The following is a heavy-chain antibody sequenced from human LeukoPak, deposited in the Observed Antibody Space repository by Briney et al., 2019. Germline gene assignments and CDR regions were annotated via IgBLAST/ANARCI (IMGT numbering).Heavy chain of an antibody. CDR3: ARDRSDAFDI. CDR1: GGSISSYY. J-gene: IGHJ3*02. V-gene: IGHV4-59*01. Sequence: SGTLSLTCTVSGGSISSYYWSWIRQPPGKGLEWIGYIYYSGSTNYNPSLKSRVTISVDTSKNQFSLKLSSVTAADTAVYYCARDRSDAFDIWGQGTMVTVSS. CDR2: IYYSGST.